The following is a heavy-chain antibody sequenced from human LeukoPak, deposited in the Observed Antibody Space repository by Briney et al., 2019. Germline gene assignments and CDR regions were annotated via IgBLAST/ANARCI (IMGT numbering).Heavy chain of an antibody. CDR1: GFTFRGYA. CDR3: AKDRSELRFLEWRSQQVYFQH. CDR2: ISVSGGST. D-gene: IGHD3-3*01. V-gene: IGHV3-23*01. J-gene: IGHJ1*01. Sequence: GGSLRLSCAASGFTFRGYAMSGVRDAPGKGLGWGSAISVSGGSTYYADSVKGRFNISRDNSKNTLYLQVNSQRAEDTAVYYCAKDRSELRFLEWRSQQVYFQHWGQGTLVTVSS.